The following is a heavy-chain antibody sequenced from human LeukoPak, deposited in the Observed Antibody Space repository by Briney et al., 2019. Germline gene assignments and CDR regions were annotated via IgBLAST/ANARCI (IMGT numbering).Heavy chain of an antibody. J-gene: IGHJ4*02. V-gene: IGHV3-43*02. CDR3: TKPAQSVAIIDDY. CDR1: GFTFDDYA. CDR2: ISGGGGST. D-gene: IGHD2-15*01. Sequence: PGGPLRLSCAASGFTFDDYAMHWVRQAPGKGLEWVSLISGGGGSTYYVDSVEGRFTTSRDNSRNSLYLQMNSLRTEDTALYDCTKPAQSVAIIDDYWGQGTLVTVSS.